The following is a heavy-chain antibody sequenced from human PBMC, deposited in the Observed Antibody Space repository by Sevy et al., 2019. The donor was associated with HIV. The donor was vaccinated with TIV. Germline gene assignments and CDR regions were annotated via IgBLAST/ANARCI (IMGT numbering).Heavy chain of an antibody. D-gene: IGHD2-15*01. CDR2: ICYSGST. CDR1: SGSISSYY. CDR3: ARVIRGSGRPRYYYYYMDV. V-gene: IGHV4-59*01. J-gene: IGHJ6*03. Sequence: SETLSLTCTVSSGSISSYYWSWIRQPPGKGLEWIGYICYSGSTNYNSSLKSRVTISVDTSKNQFSLKLSSVTAADTAVYYCARVIRGSGRPRYYYYYMDVWGNGTTVTVSS.